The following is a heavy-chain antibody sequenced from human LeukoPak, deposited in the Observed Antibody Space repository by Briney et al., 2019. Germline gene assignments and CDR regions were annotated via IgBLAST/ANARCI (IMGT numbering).Heavy chain of an antibody. D-gene: IGHD3-16*01. Sequence: SETLSLTFTVSGGSIISSTYYWGWVRPPPGKGLEWIGSIYYTGSTYYNSALNGRLTISADTSKNQFSLNLASVTAADTAVYYCASHRHNGGHHFWGQGTLVSVSS. CDR3: ASHRHNGGHHF. CDR2: IYYTGST. CDR1: GGSIISSTYY. J-gene: IGHJ4*02. V-gene: IGHV4-39*01.